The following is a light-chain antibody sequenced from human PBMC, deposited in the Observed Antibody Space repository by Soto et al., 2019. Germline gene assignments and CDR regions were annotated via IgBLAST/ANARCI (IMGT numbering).Light chain of an antibody. V-gene: IGKV1-27*01. CDR1: QGSSNY. Sequence: DIQMNQSPSSLSASVGDIVTITCRASQGSSNYLAWYQQKPGKVPELLIYAASTLQSGVPSRFSGSGSGTEFSLTISGLQPEDVATYYCHKYNHAPTFGGGTKVEIK. CDR2: AAS. J-gene: IGKJ4*01. CDR3: HKYNHAPT.